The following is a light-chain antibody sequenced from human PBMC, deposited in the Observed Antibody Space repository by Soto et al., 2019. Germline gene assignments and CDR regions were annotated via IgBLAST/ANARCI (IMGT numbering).Light chain of an antibody. J-gene: IGKJ4*02. CDR1: QSFGTN. CDR2: GAS. Sequence: IGVSKSSATVSVSQGERATLSCRASQSFGTNLAWYQQTPGLAPRLLIYGASIRATGVPDRFSGSGSGSEFTLTISSLQAEDFAGYCSPLYKILPHTFGEGTMVDIK. V-gene: IGKV3-15*01. CDR3: PLYKILPHT.